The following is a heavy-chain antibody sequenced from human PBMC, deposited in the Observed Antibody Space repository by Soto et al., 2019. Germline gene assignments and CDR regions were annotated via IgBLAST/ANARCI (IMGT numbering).Heavy chain of an antibody. CDR3: ARGGSSWSAEYYQH. V-gene: IGHV1-18*01. D-gene: IGHD6-13*01. J-gene: IGHJ1*01. CDR1: GYPFSNYG. CDR2: ISGYNGNT. Sequence: QVQLVQSGTEVKKPGASVKVSCKASGYPFSNYGISWVRQAPGPGPEWMGWISGYNGNTKYAQTRQRRVTMTTDTSTSTAYMELRSLRSDDTAVYYCARGGSSWSAEYYQHWGQGTLVIVSS.